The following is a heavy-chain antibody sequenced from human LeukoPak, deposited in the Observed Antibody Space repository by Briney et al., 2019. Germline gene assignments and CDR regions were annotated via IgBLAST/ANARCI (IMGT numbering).Heavy chain of an antibody. Sequence: SQTLSLTCAISGDSVSSNSAAWNWVRQSPSRGLEWLGRTYYRSKWYNDYAVSVKSRITINPDTSKNQFSLKLSSVTAADTAVYYCARDYPYYYDSSGYYFWTPFDYWGQGTLVTVSS. J-gene: IGHJ4*02. V-gene: IGHV6-1*01. CDR2: TYYRSKWYN. CDR1: GDSVSSNSAA. CDR3: ARDYPYYYDSSGYYFWTPFDY. D-gene: IGHD3-22*01.